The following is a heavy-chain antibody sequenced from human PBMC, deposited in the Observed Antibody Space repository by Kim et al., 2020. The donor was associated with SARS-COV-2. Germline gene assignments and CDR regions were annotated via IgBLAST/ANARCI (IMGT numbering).Heavy chain of an antibody. Sequence: SETLSLTCTVSGGSISSSSYYWGWIRQPPGKGLEWIGSIYYSGSTYYNPSLKSRVTISVDTSKNQFSLNLSSVTAADTAVYYCASLDIVATIGDLALGAFDIWGQGTMVTVSS. D-gene: IGHD5-12*01. V-gene: IGHV4-39*07. J-gene: IGHJ3*02. CDR3: ASLDIVATIGDLALGAFDI. CDR1: GGSISSSSYY. CDR2: IYYSGST.